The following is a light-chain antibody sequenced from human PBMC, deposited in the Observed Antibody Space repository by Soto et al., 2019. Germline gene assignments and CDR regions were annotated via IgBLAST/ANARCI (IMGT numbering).Light chain of an antibody. CDR2: AAF. CDR1: QGISSY. V-gene: IGKV1-9*01. Sequence: DIQLTQSPSFLSASVGDRVTITCRASQGISSYLAWYQQKPGKAPKLLIYAAFTLQNGVPSRFSGSGSGTEFTLTISSLQPEDFATYYCQHLDSYSTFGQGTRLEIK. J-gene: IGKJ5*01. CDR3: QHLDSYST.